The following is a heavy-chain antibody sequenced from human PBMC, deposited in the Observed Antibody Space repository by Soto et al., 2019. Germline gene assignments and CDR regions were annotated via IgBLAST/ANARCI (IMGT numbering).Heavy chain of an antibody. J-gene: IGHJ4*02. V-gene: IGHV3-7*01. CDR3: ATEVWVYYDFWSGYSDY. CDR1: GFTFSSYW. Sequence: EVQLVESGGGLVQPGGSLRLSCAASGFTFSSYWMSWVSQAPGKGLEWVANIKEDGSDMYYVDSVKGRFTISRDNAKNSLYLQMNSLRAEDTAVYYCATEVWVYYDFWSGYSDYWGQGTLVTVSS. D-gene: IGHD3-3*01. CDR2: IKEDGSDM.